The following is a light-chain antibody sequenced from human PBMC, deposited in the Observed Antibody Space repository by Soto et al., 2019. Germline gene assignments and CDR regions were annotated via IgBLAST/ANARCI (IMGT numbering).Light chain of an antibody. CDR2: GAT. J-gene: IGKJ3*01. Sequence: EIVLTQSPGTPSLSPGERATLSCRASQSVSGNYLAWYQQKLGQAPRLLIYGATSRATGIPDRFSGSVSGTDFTLAISRLEPEAFVLYYCQKYGRSETFTFGPGTKVDIK. V-gene: IGKV3-20*01. CDR3: QKYGRSETFT. CDR1: QSVSGNY.